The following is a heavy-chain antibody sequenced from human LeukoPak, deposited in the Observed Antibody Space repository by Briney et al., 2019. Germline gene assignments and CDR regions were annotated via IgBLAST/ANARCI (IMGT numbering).Heavy chain of an antibody. CDR2: ISYHGSNK. CDR3: AKSAYDILTGYLDY. CDR1: GFTFSSYG. V-gene: IGHV3-30*18. Sequence: GESLRLSCAASGFTFSSYGMHWVRRAPARGLEWVAVISYHGSNKYYADSVKGRFTISRDNSKNTLYLQMNSLRAEDTAVYYCAKSAYDILTGYLDYWGQGTLVTVSS. D-gene: IGHD3-9*01. J-gene: IGHJ4*02.